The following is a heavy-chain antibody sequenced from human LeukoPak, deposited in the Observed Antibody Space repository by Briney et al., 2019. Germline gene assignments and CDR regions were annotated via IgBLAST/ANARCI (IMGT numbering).Heavy chain of an antibody. Sequence: SETLSLTCTVSGYSISDYYWSWIRQSPGKGLEWIGEVYYSGSTHYNPSLKSRVTISIDTSQNQFSLRLRSVTAADTAVYYCAREHGGHGGWFDPWGPGTLVIVSS. D-gene: IGHD3-10*01. CDR2: VYYSGST. CDR1: GYSISDYY. CDR3: AREHGGHGGWFDP. J-gene: IGHJ5*02. V-gene: IGHV4-59*01.